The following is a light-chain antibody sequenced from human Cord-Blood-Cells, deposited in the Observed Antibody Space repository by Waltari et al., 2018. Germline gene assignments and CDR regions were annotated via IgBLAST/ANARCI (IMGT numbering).Light chain of an antibody. Sequence: QSALTQPASGSGSPGQPTPISSPGTTIDVGGFNLFPWYQQHPGKAPKPMIYEVSKRPSGVSNRFSGSKSGNTASLTISGLQAEDEADYYCCSYAGSSTYVFGTGTKVTVL. V-gene: IGLV2-23*02. CDR2: EVS. CDR1: TIDVGGFNL. J-gene: IGLJ1*01. CDR3: CSYAGSSTYV.